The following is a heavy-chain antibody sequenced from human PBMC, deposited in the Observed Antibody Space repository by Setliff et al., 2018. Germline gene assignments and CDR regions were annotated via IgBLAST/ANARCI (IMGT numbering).Heavy chain of an antibody. V-gene: IGHV4-59*01. D-gene: IGHD6-13*01. Sequence: PSETLSLTCTVSGGSISSYYWSWIRQPPGKGLEWIGYIYYSGSTNYNPSLKSRVTISVDTSKNQFSLKLSSLTAADTAVYYCARDRPIAAAGTFIRYYYYYGMDVWGQGTTVTVSS. CDR1: GGSISSYY. CDR3: ARDRPIAAAGTFIRYYYYYGMDV. CDR2: IYYSGST. J-gene: IGHJ6*02.